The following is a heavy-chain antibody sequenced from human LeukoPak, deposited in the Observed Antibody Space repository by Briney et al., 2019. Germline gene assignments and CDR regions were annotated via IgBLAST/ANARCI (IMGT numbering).Heavy chain of an antibody. V-gene: IGHV4-4*07. J-gene: IGHJ4*02. D-gene: IGHD2-15*01. CDR3: ARGMGGYVDV. CDR1: GGSISSYY. CDR2: IYTSGGT. Sequence: SETLYLTSSVAGGSISSYYWNCFRQHAGEELEWIGRIYTSGGTNYSPSLKSRVTMSVDTSKSQFSLKWSSVTAADTAMYYCARGMGGYVDVWGQGTLVTVSS.